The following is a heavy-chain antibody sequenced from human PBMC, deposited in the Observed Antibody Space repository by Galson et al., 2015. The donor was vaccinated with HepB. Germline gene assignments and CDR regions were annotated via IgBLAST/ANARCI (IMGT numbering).Heavy chain of an antibody. CDR1: GYTFTGYY. D-gene: IGHD3-16*01. CDR2: INPNSGGT. Sequence: SVKVSCKASGYTFTGYYIHWVRQVPGQGLEWMGWINPNSGGTNYAQKFQGRVTMTRDTSISTAYMELSSLRSDDTAVYYCASAACTYTTACSPDFPWGQGTLVTDSS. J-gene: IGHJ5*02. V-gene: IGHV1-2*02. CDR3: ASAACTYTTACSPDFP.